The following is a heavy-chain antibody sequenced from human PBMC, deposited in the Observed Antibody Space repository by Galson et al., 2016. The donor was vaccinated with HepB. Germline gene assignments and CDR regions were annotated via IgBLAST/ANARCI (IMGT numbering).Heavy chain of an antibody. V-gene: IGHV4-4*02. Sequence: SETLSLTCAVSGDSISSNNWWTWVRQPPGRRPEWIGEIYHSASTFYNPSLSSRVTISVDKSSNQFSLKLTSVTAADTAVYYCARVEGGCSRTSCVLDPWGQGTLVTVSS. CDR2: IYHSAST. CDR3: ARVEGGCSRTSCVLDP. D-gene: IGHD2-2*01. J-gene: IGHJ5*02. CDR1: GDSISSNNW.